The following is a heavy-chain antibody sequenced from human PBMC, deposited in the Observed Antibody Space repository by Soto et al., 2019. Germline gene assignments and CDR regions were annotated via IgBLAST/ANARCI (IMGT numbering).Heavy chain of an antibody. V-gene: IGHV4-61*01. Sequence: SETLSLTCTVSGGAVSSGTYYWSWIRQPPGKGLEWIGHIYFTGSTNYNPSLKSRVTMSLDTSRNQFSLKLSSVTAADTAVYYCTRGPHRVQGFDPWGLGTLVTVSS. J-gene: IGHJ5*02. CDR3: TRGPHRVQGFDP. CDR2: IYFTGST. CDR1: GGAVSSGTYY.